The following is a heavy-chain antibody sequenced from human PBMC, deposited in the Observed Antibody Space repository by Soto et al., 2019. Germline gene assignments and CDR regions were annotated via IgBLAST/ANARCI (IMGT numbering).Heavy chain of an antibody. D-gene: IGHD3-10*01. CDR1: AFTFSSYA. CDR2: ISGSGFST. Sequence: PGGSLRLSCAASAFTFSSYAMTWVRQAPGKGLEWVSAISGSGFSTYYADSVKGRFTISRDNSKNTLYLQMNSLRAEDTAVYYCAGEEVFGYGSGSNNPFQHWGQGTLVTVSS. CDR3: AGEEVFGYGSGSNNPFQH. V-gene: IGHV3-23*01. J-gene: IGHJ1*01.